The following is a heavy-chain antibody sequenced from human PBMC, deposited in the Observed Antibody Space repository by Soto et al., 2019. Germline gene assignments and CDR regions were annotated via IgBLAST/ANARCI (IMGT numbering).Heavy chain of an antibody. Sequence: SETLSLTCAVSGGSISSGGYSWSWIRQPPGKGLEWIGYIYHSGSTYYNPSLKSRVTISVDTSKNQFSLRLSSVTAADTAVYYCATQTANFYGSGSYYLPFDYWGQGTLVTVSS. CDR1: GGSISSGGYS. J-gene: IGHJ4*02. CDR3: ATQTANFYGSGSYYLPFDY. CDR2: IYHSGST. V-gene: IGHV4-30-2*02. D-gene: IGHD3-10*01.